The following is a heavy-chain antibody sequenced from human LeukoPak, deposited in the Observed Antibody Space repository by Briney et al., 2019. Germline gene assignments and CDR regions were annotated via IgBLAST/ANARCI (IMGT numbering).Heavy chain of an antibody. CDR2: IYYSGST. CDR3: ARPYSDSTYYFDY. D-gene: IGHD6-13*01. Sequence: PSETLSLTCTVSGGSVSSSSYYWGWIRQPPGKGLEWIGSIYYSGSTYYNPSLKSRVTIPVDTSKSQFSLKLSSVTAADTAVYYCARPYSDSTYYFDYWGQGTLVTVSS. J-gene: IGHJ4*02. CDR1: GGSVSSSSYY. V-gene: IGHV4-39*07.